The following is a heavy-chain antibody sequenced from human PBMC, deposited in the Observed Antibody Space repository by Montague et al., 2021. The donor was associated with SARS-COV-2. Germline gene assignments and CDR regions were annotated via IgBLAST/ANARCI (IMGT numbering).Heavy chain of an antibody. J-gene: IGHJ4*02. D-gene: IGHD4-23*01. Sequence: SETLSLTCTVSGGSVSSRSYYWGWLRQPPGKGLEWIGSIYYSGSTHYNPSLKSRVTISVDTSKNQFSLKLSSVTAADTAVYYCARRGDYGGPRFDYWGQGTLVSVSP. CDR3: ARRGDYGGPRFDY. CDR2: IYYSGST. CDR1: GGSVSSRSYY. V-gene: IGHV4-39*01.